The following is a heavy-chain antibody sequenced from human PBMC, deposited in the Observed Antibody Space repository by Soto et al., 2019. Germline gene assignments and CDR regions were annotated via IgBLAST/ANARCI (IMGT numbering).Heavy chain of an antibody. CDR2: IYHSGST. CDR1: GGSISSGGYS. D-gene: IGHD3-22*01. J-gene: IGHJ4*02. Sequence: SETLSLTCAVSGGSISSGGYSWSWIRQPPGKGLEWIGYIYHSGSTYYNPSLKSRVTISVDRSKNQFSLKLSSVTAADTAAYYCARSYYYDSSGFDYWGQGTLVTVSS. V-gene: IGHV4-30-2*01. CDR3: ARSYYYDSSGFDY.